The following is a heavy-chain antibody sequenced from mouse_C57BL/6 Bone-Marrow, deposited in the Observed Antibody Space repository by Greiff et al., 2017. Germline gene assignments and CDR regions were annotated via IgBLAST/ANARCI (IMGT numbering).Heavy chain of an antibody. J-gene: IGHJ2*01. CDR1: GYTFTSYT. V-gene: IGHV1-4*01. D-gene: IGHD2-1*01. CDR2: INPSSGYT. CDR3: SRGLLWYLNY. Sequence: VQRVESGAELARPGASVKMSCKASGYTFTSYTMHWVKQRPGQGLEWIGYINPSSGYTKYNQKFKDKATLTADKSSSTAYMQLSSLTSEDSAVYYCSRGLLWYLNYWGQGTTLTVSS.